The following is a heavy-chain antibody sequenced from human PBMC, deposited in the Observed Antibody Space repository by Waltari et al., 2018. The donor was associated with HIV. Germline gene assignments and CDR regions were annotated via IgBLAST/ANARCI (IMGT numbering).Heavy chain of an antibody. CDR1: GFTFGNVA. J-gene: IGHJ4*02. Sequence: DVQLVESGGELVQAGRSLRLSCAGSGFTFGNVAMTWVRQAPGKGLEWVGYIGAKAYGGTSEYAASVKGRFVISRDDSKSIAYLQMNSLKTEDTAIYYCTRGSGRYEYWGQGTMTTVSS. V-gene: IGHV3-49*04. CDR3: TRGSGRYEY. D-gene: IGHD1-26*01. CDR2: IGAKAYGGTS.